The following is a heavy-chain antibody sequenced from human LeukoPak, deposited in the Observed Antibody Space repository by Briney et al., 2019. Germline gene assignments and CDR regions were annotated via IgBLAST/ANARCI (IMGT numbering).Heavy chain of an antibody. J-gene: IGHJ6*02. Sequence: GGSLRLSCTGSGFTFGDHAMSWVRQAPGKGLEWVGFIRSKAYRGTTEYAASVKGKFTISRDDSASIAYLQMNSLRTEDTAVYYCARGPIQLWIHNAMDVWGQGTTVTVSS. V-gene: IGHV3-49*04. CDR3: ARGPIQLWIHNAMDV. D-gene: IGHD1-1*01. CDR2: IRSKAYRGTT. CDR1: GFTFGDHA.